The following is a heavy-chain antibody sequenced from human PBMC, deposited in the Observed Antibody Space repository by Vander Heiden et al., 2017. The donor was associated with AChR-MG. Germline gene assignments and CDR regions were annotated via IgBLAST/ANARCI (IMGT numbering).Heavy chain of an antibody. CDR2: IYPIFGRA. J-gene: IGHJ4*02. D-gene: IGHD6-19*01. CDR3: AGDRGGGSSGWYVGYFDY. CDR1: GGTFSSYA. V-gene: IGHV1-69*01. Sequence: QVQLVQSGAEVKKPGSSVKVSCKASGGTFSSYAISWVRQAPGKGLGGRGGIYPIFGRANYARKCQGRVTSTADEATGTAYMGLSSLRAEDTAGYYCAGDRGGGSSGWYVGYFDYWGQGTLVTVSS.